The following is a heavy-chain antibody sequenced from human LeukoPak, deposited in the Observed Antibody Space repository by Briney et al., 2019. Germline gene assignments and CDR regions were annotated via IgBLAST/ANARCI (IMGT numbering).Heavy chain of an antibody. CDR2: IHHSGSPT. Sequence: SETLSLTCTVSGGSISSHYWGWIRQPPGKGLEWLGYIHHSGSPTNYNPSLKNRVTISVDTSKNQFSLKLNSVTAADTAMYYCARGTAVSGTHYYYFYAMDVWGQGTTVTVSS. D-gene: IGHD6-19*01. V-gene: IGHV4-59*11. CDR3: ARGTAVSGTHYYYFYAMDV. CDR1: GGSISSHY. J-gene: IGHJ6*02.